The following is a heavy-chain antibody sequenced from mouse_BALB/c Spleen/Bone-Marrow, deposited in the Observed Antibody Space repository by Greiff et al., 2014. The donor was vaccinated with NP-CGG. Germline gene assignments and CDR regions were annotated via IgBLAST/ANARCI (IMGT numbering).Heavy chain of an antibody. V-gene: IGHV1-69*02. CDR2: IDPSGSYT. CDR1: GYTFTSYW. CDR3: ARGLYGNSGY. Sequence: VQLQQSGAELVKPGASVKLSCKASGYTFTSYWMHWVKQRPGQGLEWIGEIDPSGSYTNYNQKFKGKATLTVDRSSSTAYMQLSSLTSEDSAVYYCARGLYGNSGYWGQGTTLTVSS. J-gene: IGHJ2*01. D-gene: IGHD2-1*01.